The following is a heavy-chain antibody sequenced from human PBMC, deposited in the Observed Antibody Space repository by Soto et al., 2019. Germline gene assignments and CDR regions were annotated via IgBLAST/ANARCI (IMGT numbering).Heavy chain of an antibody. Sequence: EVQLVESGGGLVQPGGSLRLSCAASGFTFSTYWMHWLRQVPGKGLVWVSRINGDGSYTNYADSVKGRFTISRDNAKNTLYLQMNSLGAEDTAVYYCARERGGYSSDFLGQGTLVTVST. D-gene: IGHD2-15*01. V-gene: IGHV3-74*01. CDR2: INGDGSYT. CDR3: ARERGGYSSDF. CDR1: GFTFSTYW. J-gene: IGHJ4*02.